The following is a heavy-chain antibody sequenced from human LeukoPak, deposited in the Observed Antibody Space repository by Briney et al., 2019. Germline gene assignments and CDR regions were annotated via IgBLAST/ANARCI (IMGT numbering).Heavy chain of an antibody. CDR3: ARDKYGDYYFDY. Sequence: GGSLRLSCAASGFTFTTYSMNWVRQAPGKGLEWVSSISSSSTYMYYADSVKGRFTISRDNARNSLFLQMNSLRAEDTAVYYCARDKYGDYYFDYWGQGTRVTVSS. V-gene: IGHV3-21*01. D-gene: IGHD4-17*01. CDR1: GFTFTTYS. J-gene: IGHJ4*02. CDR2: ISSSSTYM.